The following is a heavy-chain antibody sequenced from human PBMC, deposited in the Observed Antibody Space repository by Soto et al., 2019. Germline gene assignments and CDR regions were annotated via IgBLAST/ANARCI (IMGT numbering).Heavy chain of an antibody. CDR2: IYYSGST. CDR1: GGSISSYY. CDR3: ASLGEVGYLSTV. V-gene: IGHV4-59*01. Sequence: QVQLQESGPGLVKPSETLSLTCTVSGGSISSYYWSWIRQPPGKGLEWIGYIYYSGSTNYNPSLKSRVTISVDTSKNQFSLKLSSVTAADTAVYYCASLGEVGYLSTVWGQGTLVTVSS. J-gene: IGHJ4*02. D-gene: IGHD4-4*01.